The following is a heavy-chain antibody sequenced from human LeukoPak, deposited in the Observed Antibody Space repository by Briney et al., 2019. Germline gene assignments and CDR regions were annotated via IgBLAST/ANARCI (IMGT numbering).Heavy chain of an antibody. CDR3: ARDRGDYYDSSGPAVLYYFDY. CDR1: GFTLSSYS. V-gene: IGHV3-21*01. D-gene: IGHD3-22*01. Sequence: GGSLRLSCAASGFTLSSYSMDWVRQAPGKGLEWVSSISSGSTYMYYADSVKGRFTISRDNAENSLYLQMNSLRAEDTAVYYCARDRGDYYDSSGPAVLYYFDYWGQGTVVTVSS. J-gene: IGHJ4*02. CDR2: ISSGSTYM.